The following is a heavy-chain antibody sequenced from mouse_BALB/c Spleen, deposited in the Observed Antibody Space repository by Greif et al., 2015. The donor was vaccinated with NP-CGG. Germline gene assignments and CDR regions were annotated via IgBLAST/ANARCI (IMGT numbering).Heavy chain of an antibody. J-gene: IGHJ3*01. CDR2: INPSTGYT. V-gene: IGHV1-7*01. CDR1: GYTFTSYW. CDR3: ARGYYGSSGFAY. D-gene: IGHD1-1*01. Sequence: QVQLQQSGAELAKPGASVKMSCKASGYTFTSYWMHWVKQRPGQGLEWIGYINPSTGYTEYNQKFKDKATLTADKSSSTAYMQLSSLTSEDSAVYYCARGYYGSSGFAYWGQGTLVTVSA.